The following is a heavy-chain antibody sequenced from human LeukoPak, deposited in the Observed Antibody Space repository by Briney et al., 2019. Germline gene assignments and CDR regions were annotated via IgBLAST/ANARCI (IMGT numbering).Heavy chain of an antibody. CDR1: GFTFSSYS. V-gene: IGHV3-21*01. D-gene: IGHD5-18*01. J-gene: IGHJ4*02. CDR2: ISSSSSYI. Sequence: GGSLRLSCAASGFTFSSYSMNWVRQAPGKGLEWVSSISSSSSYIYYADSVKGRFTISRDNAKNSLYLQMNSLRAEDTAVYYCARDPGSGIQLWFFWYWGQGTLVTVST. CDR3: ARDPGSGIQLWFFWY.